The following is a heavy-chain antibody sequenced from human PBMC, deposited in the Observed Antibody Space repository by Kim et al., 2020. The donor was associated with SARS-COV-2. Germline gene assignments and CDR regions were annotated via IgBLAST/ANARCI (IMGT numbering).Heavy chain of an antibody. V-gene: IGHV3-9*01. CDR3: AKGSSPYYYYYMDV. Sequence: ADSVKGRFTNSRDNAKNSLYRQMNSVGAEDTALYYCAKGSSPYYYYYMDVWGKGTPVTVSS. D-gene: IGHD6-6*01. J-gene: IGHJ6*03.